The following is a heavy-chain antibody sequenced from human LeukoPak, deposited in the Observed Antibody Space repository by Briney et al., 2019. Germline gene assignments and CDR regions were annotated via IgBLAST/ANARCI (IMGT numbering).Heavy chain of an antibody. D-gene: IGHD3-22*01. Sequence: SQTLSLTCAISGDSVSSNNAAWNWIRQSPSRGLEWLGRTYFGSKWYNEYALSVKSRITVDADTSNNQVSLQLNSVTPEDTAVYYCVRDWDYYDTSGHPVDYFDYWGQGTLVTVSS. J-gene: IGHJ4*02. CDR2: TYFGSKWYN. CDR1: GDSVSSNNAA. CDR3: VRDWDYYDTSGHPVDYFDY. V-gene: IGHV6-1*01.